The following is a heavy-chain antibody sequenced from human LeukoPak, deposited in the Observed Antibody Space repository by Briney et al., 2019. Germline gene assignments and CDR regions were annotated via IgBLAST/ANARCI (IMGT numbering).Heavy chain of an antibody. CDR1: GGSISSSNW. Sequence: SETLSLTCAVSGGSISSSNWWSWVRQPPGKGLDWIGEIYHSGSTNYNPSLKSRVTISVDKSKNQFSLKLSSVTAADTAVYYCALKRQLGYFDWLFDYWGQGTLVTVSS. CDR3: ALKRQLGYFDWLFDY. D-gene: IGHD3-9*01. V-gene: IGHV4-4*02. CDR2: IYHSGST. J-gene: IGHJ4*02.